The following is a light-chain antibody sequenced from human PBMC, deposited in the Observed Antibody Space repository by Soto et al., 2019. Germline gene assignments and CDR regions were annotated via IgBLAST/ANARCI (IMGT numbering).Light chain of an antibody. V-gene: IGKV3-15*01. CDR3: HQYNSWPPGT. CDR2: GAS. J-gene: IGKJ2*01. CDR1: QSVSSD. Sequence: EIVMTQSPATLSVSPGERATLSCMASQSVSSDLAWYHQKPGQAPRLLIYGASTRATGIPARFSGSGSGTDFTLTISRLEPEDFALYYCHQYNSWPPGTFGQGTKVDIK.